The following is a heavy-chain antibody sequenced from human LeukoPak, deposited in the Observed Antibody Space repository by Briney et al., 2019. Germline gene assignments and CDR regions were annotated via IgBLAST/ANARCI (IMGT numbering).Heavy chain of an antibody. V-gene: IGHV3-53*01. CDR3: ARAFDSNYYEFDY. CDR1: GFSLRTRY. CDR2: LYTSDRT. J-gene: IGHJ4*02. Sequence: GGSLRLSCAVSGFSLRTRYRTWVRQAPGKGLEWIAVLYTSDRTYYSDSVKGRFTASIDKSKNTLSLQMNTLTADDTAVYYCARAFDSNYYEFDYWGQGTLVTVSS. D-gene: IGHD4-11*01.